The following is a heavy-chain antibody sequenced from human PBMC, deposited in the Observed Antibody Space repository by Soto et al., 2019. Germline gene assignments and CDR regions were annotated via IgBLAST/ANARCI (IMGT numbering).Heavy chain of an antibody. CDR3: AGMVRGAWFDP. CDR1: GFTFSSYG. J-gene: IGHJ5*02. CDR2: ISYDGSNT. D-gene: IGHD3-10*01. V-gene: IGHV3-30*03. Sequence: QVQLVESGGGVVQPGRSLRLSCAASGFTFSSYGMHWVRQVPGKGLEWVAVISYDGSNTYYADSVKGRFTISRDNSKNTLYLQMNSLRAEDTAVYYCAGMVRGAWFDPWGQGTLVTVSS.